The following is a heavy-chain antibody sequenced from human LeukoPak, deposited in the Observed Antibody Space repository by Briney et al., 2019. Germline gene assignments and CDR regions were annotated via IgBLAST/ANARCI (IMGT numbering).Heavy chain of an antibody. CDR3: ARAAYSSTWYSRYFDL. CDR2: MGTAGEI. J-gene: IGHJ2*01. V-gene: IGHV3-13*01. D-gene: IGHD6-13*01. Sequence: GGSLRLSCAVSGFTFSSYDIHWVRHATGKGLGWVSGMGTAGEISYPGSVKGRFTISRENAKNSLYLQMNSLRAGDTAVYYCARAAYSSTWYSRYFDLWGRGTLVTVSS. CDR1: GFTFSSYD.